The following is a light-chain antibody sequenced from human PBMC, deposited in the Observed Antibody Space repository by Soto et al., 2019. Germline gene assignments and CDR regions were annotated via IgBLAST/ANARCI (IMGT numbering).Light chain of an antibody. Sequence: DIQMTQSPSSLPASVGDSITITCRASQRISNFLNWYQHKPGKAPRLLIYGASTLQSGVPSRFSGSGSGTDFTLTIGSLQPEDFATYYCQQTFNTPWTFGQGTKVEIK. CDR3: QQTFNTPWT. CDR2: GAS. J-gene: IGKJ1*01. V-gene: IGKV1-39*01. CDR1: QRISNF.